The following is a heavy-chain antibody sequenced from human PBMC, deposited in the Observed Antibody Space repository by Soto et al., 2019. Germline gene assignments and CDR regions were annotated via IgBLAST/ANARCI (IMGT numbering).Heavy chain of an antibody. D-gene: IGHD3-22*01. CDR3: ARTPSAYYYDSSGYYDDVDY. J-gene: IGHJ4*02. CDR1: GFTFSSYA. Sequence: QVQLVESGGGVVQPGRSLRLSCAASGFTFSSYAMHWVRQAPGKGLEWVAVISYDGSNKYYADSVKGRFTIFRDNSKNTLYLQMNSLRAEDTAVYYCARTPSAYYYDSSGYYDDVDYWGQGTLVTVSS. V-gene: IGHV3-30-3*01. CDR2: ISYDGSNK.